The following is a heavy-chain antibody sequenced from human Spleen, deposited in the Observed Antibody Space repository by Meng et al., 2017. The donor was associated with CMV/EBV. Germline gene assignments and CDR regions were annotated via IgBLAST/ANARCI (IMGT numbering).Heavy chain of an antibody. D-gene: IGHD1-26*01. Sequence: ASVKVSCKASGYTFTSYGVSWVRQAPGQGLEWVGTISAYNANTDYAQKVQDRVTINIDTSTSTSYMELRSLRSDDTAVYYCARVRLGRSCRLFYFDYWGQGTLVTVS. J-gene: IGHJ4*02. V-gene: IGHV1-18*04. CDR1: GYTFTSYG. CDR3: ARVRLGRSCRLFYFDY. CDR2: ISAYNANT.